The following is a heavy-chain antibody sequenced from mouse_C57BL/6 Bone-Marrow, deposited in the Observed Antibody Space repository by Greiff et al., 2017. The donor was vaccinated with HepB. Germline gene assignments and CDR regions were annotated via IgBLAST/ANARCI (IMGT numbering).Heavy chain of an antibody. D-gene: IGHD1-1*01. Sequence: QVQLQQSGAELARPGASVKLSCTASGYTFTSYGISWVKQRTGQGLEWIGEIYPRSGNTYYNEKFKGKATLTADKSSSTAYMELRSMTSEDSAVYFCARKTTYGSSLPYAMDYWGQGTSVTVSS. J-gene: IGHJ4*01. CDR3: ARKTTYGSSLPYAMDY. CDR1: GYTFTSYG. CDR2: IYPRSGNT. V-gene: IGHV1-81*01.